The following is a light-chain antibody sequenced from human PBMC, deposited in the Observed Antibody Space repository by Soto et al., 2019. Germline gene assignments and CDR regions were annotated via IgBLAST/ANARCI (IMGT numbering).Light chain of an antibody. CDR1: QSISAW. J-gene: IGKJ2*01. CDR2: DAS. V-gene: IGKV1-5*01. CDR3: QLYHVYPWP. Sequence: DIDLVGCLASQSISAWFAGYQQKPGEAPTLLIYDASSLESGVPARFSGGGSETEFTLTISSLQPDDVATYYRQLYHVYPWPFG.